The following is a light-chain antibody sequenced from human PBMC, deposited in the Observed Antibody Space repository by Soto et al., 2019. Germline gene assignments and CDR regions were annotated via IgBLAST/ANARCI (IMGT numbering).Light chain of an antibody. CDR1: QSVSSN. CDR2: GAS. CDR3: QQYYSTPLT. J-gene: IGKJ4*01. V-gene: IGKV3-15*01. Sequence: ERVMTQSPATLSVSPGERATLSCRASQSVSSNLAWYQQKPGQAPRLLIYGASTRATGIPARFSGGGSGTEFTLTISSLQAEDVAVYYCQQYYSTPLTFGGGTKVDIK.